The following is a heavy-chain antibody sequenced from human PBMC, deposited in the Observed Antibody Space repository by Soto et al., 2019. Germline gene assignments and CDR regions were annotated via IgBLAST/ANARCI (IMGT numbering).Heavy chain of an antibody. J-gene: IGHJ6*02. CDR3: ARHRDDILTGLGYGMDV. D-gene: IGHD3-9*01. V-gene: IGHV5-10-1*01. CDR1: GYSFTSYW. CDR2: IDPSDSYT. Sequence: PGESLKISCKGSGYSFTSYWISWVRQMPGKGLEWMGRIDPSDSYTNYSPSFQGHVTISADKSISTAYLQWSSLKASDTAMYYCARHRDDILTGLGYGMDVWGQGTTVTVSS.